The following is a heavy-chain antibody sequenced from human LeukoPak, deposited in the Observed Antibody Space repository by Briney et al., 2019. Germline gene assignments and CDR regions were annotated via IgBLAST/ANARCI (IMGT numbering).Heavy chain of an antibody. D-gene: IGHD3-22*01. CDR3: AKALAYYYDSTVPFDY. J-gene: IGHJ4*02. CDR1: GFTFSSYV. Sequence: PGGALRLSCAASGFTFSSYVMSWVRQAPGKGLEWVSAIIGSGGSTSYADSVKGRFTISRDNSKNTLYLQMNSLRAEDTAVYYCAKALAYYYDSTVPFDYWGQGTLVTVSS. CDR2: IIGSGGST. V-gene: IGHV3-23*01.